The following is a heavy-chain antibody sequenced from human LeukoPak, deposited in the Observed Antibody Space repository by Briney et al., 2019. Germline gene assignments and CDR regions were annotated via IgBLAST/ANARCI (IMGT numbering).Heavy chain of an antibody. CDR2: ISSSGSLI. CDR3: AKMGVSGQWYFDL. Sequence: GGSLSLSCTASESTFSSFPMSWVRQAPGRGLEWISSISSSGSLIYCADSLKGRFTVSRDNAKNSLYVQMNSLRAEDTALYYCAKMGVSGQWYFDLWGRGTLVTVSS. D-gene: IGHD5/OR15-5a*01. J-gene: IGHJ2*01. V-gene: IGHV3-21*01. CDR1: ESTFSSFP.